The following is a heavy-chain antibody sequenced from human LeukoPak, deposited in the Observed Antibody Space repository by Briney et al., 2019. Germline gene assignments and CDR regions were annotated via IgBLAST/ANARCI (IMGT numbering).Heavy chain of an antibody. J-gene: IGHJ5*02. CDR1: GGTSSNYA. CDR3: ARDVVGATSLPYGWFDP. Sequence: ASVTVSCKASGGTSSNYAISWVRQAPGQGLEWMGIINPSGGSTSYAQKFQGRVTMTRDMSTSTVYMELSSLRSEDTAVYYCARDVVGATSLPYGWFDPWGQGTLVTVSS. V-gene: IGHV1-46*01. D-gene: IGHD1-26*01. CDR2: INPSGGST.